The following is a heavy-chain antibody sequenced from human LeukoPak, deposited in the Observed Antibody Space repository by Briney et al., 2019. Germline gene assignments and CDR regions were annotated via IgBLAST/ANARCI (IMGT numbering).Heavy chain of an antibody. CDR1: GGFISSYY. J-gene: IGHJ4*02. D-gene: IGHD3-22*01. CDR3: ARGGGGYYDSSGHFDY. Sequence: PSETLSLTCTVSGGFISSYYWSWIRQPPGKGLEWIGYIYYSGSTNYNPSLKSRVTISVDTSKNQFSLKLSSVTAADTAVYYCARGGGGYYDSSGHFDYWGQGTLVTVSS. CDR2: IYYSGST. V-gene: IGHV4-59*01.